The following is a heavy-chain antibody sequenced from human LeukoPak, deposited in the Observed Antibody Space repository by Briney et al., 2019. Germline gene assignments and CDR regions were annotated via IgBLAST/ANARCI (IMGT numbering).Heavy chain of an antibody. CDR1: GGSISSYY. CDR3: ASPGLPIAAADRRAYFQH. CDR2: IYYSGST. J-gene: IGHJ1*01. V-gene: IGHV4-59*12. D-gene: IGHD6-13*01. Sequence: SETLSLTCTVSGGSISSYYWSWIRQPPGKGLEWIGYIYYSGSTNYNPSLKSRVTISVDTSKNQFSLKLSSVTAADTAVYYCASPGLPIAAADRRAYFQHWGQGTLVTVSS.